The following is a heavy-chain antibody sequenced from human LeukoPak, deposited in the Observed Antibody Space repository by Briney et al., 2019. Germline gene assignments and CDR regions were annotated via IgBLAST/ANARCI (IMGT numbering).Heavy chain of an antibody. D-gene: IGHD5-12*01. CDR3: ARGERWLRFSY. Sequence: PSETLSLTCTVSGGSVSSGSHYWSWIRQPPGKGLEWIGYIYYSGSTNYNPSLKSRVTISVDTSKNQFSLKLSSVTAADTAVYYCARGERWLRFSYWGQGTLVTVSS. CDR1: GGSVSSGSHY. V-gene: IGHV4-61*01. CDR2: IYYSGST. J-gene: IGHJ4*02.